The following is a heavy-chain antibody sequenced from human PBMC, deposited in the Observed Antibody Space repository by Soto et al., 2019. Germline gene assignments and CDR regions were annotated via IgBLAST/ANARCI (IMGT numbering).Heavy chain of an antibody. Sequence: QITLKESGPTLVKPTQTLTMTCTFSGFSLSTSGVGVGWIRQPPGKALEWLALIYWNDDKRYSPSLKSRLTITKDTSKNQVVLTMTNMDPVDTATYYCAHSYGSGNGRYYYYGMDVWGQGTTVTVSS. V-gene: IGHV2-5*01. CDR3: AHSYGSGNGRYYYYGMDV. CDR2: IYWNDDK. J-gene: IGHJ6*02. D-gene: IGHD3-10*01. CDR1: GFSLSTSGVG.